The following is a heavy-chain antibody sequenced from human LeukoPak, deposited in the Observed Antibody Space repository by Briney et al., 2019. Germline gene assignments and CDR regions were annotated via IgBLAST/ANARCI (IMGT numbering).Heavy chain of an antibody. CDR2: IYYSGST. CDR3: ASLRDPSSCGMDV. J-gene: IGHJ6*02. CDR1: GGSISSYY. Sequence: ASETLFLTCTVSGGSISSYYWSWIRQPPGKGLEWIGYIYYSGSTNYNPSLKSRVTISVDTSKNQFSLKLSSVTAADTAVYYCASLRDPSSCGMDVWGQGTTVTVSS. V-gene: IGHV4-59*08.